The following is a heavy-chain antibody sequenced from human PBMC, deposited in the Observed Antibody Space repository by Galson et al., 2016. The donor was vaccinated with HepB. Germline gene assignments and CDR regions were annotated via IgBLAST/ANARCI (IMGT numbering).Heavy chain of an antibody. J-gene: IGHJ4*02. CDR2: IYHTGST. Sequence: ETLSLTCAVSGGSINSDVWWSWVRQAPGKGLEWIGEIYHTGSTNYDPSVKNRVTISLDKSRNQFSLRLTSVTATDTAVYYCVGGKLASGWPYWGQGNLVRVSS. D-gene: IGHD4-23*01. CDR3: VGGKLASGWPY. V-gene: IGHV4-4*02. CDR1: GGSINSDVW.